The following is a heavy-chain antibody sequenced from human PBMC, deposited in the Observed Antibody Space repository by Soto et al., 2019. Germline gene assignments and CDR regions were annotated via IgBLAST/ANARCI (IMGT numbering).Heavy chain of an antibody. CDR2: ISSSGSTI. CDR3: ARASIEPDPSGYSGYEFWCFDY. J-gene: IGHJ4*02. Sequence: QVQLVESGGGLVKPGGSLRLSCAASGFTFSDYYMSWIRQAPGKGLEWVSYISSSGSTIYYADSVKGRFTISRDNAKNYLYLQINSRKAEDTAVYYCARASIEPDPSGYSGYEFWCFDYWGQGTLVTVSS. V-gene: IGHV3-11*01. CDR1: GFTFSDYY. D-gene: IGHD5-12*01.